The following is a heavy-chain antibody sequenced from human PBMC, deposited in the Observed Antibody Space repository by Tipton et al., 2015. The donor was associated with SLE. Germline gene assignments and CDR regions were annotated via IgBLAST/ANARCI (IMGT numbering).Heavy chain of an antibody. CDR1: GFTFSSYA. V-gene: IGHV3-30*02. CDR2: IRSDGSKK. CDR3: AKKWDLLD. Sequence: QLVQSGGGVVQPGGSLRLSCAASGFTFSSYAMHWVRQAPGKGLEWVAFIRSDGSKKNYADSVKGRFTVSRDNSKNTLYLQLNSLRTDDTAVFYCAKKWDLLDWGQGTLVTGSS. D-gene: IGHD1-26*01. J-gene: IGHJ4*02.